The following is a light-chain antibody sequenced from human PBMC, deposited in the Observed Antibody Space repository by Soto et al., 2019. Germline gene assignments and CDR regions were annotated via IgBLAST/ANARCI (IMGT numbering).Light chain of an antibody. V-gene: IGKV1-5*03. CDR2: KAS. Sequence: DIRMTQSPSTLSVSVGDRVTITCGASQTISSWLDWYQQKPGKAPKLLIYKASTLKSGVPSRLRGSGYGTELTLTISSMQTDDFETYYCQHYSSDRTTFGQGTKVDIK. CDR3: QHYSSDRTT. CDR1: QTISSW. J-gene: IGKJ1*01.